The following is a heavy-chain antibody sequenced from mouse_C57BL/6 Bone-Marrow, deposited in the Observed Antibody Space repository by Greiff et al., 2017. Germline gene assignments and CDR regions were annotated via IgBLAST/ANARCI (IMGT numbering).Heavy chain of an antibody. Sequence: EVHLVESGGDLVKPGGSLKLSCAASGFTFSSYGMSWVRQTPDKRLEWVATISSGGSYTYYPDSVKGRFPIARDNAKNTLYLQMGSLKSEDTDMYYCARFTTVFDYWGQGTTLTVSS. D-gene: IGHD1-1*01. V-gene: IGHV5-6*01. CDR3: ARFTTVFDY. CDR2: ISSGGSYT. J-gene: IGHJ2*01. CDR1: GFTFSSYG.